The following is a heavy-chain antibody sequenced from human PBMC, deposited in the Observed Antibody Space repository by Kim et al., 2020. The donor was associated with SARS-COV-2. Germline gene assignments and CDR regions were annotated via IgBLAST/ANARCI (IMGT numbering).Heavy chain of an antibody. CDR2: IWYDGSNK. J-gene: IGHJ6*02. CDR3: AKDQGSSSFYYYYYYYGMDV. CDR1: GFTFSSYG. V-gene: IGHV3-33*06. D-gene: IGHD6-13*01. Sequence: GGSLRLSCAASGFTFSSYGIHWVRQAPGKGLEWVAVIWYDGSNKYYADSVKGRFTISRDNSKNTLYLQMNSLRAEDTAVYYCAKDQGSSSFYYYYYYYGMDVWGQGTTVTVSS.